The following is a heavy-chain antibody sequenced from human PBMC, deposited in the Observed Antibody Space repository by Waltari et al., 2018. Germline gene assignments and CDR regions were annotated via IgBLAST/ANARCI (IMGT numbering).Heavy chain of an antibody. CDR1: GGTFSSYA. CDR2: IIPIFGTA. V-gene: IGHV1-69*01. Sequence: QVQLVQSGAEVKKPGSSVKVSCKASGGTFSSYAIRWVRQAPGPGLEWMGGIIPIFGTANYAQKFQGRVTITADESTSTAYMELSSLRSEDTAVYYCARLIYYDILTGYSDYYYYMDVWGKGTTVTVSS. D-gene: IGHD3-9*01. CDR3: ARLIYYDILTGYSDYYYYMDV. J-gene: IGHJ6*03.